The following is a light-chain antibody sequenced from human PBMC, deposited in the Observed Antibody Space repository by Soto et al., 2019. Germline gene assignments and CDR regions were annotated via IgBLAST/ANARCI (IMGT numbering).Light chain of an antibody. CDR1: QGIRSA. J-gene: IGKJ1*01. CDR3: LLDYAYSWA. V-gene: IGKV1-6*01. CDR2: AAS. Sequence: TQLTQSPSSLSASLGARLPITGLAIQGIRSALGWYQQKPGKVPKLLIYAASTLQSGVPSRFSGSGFGTEFTLTIHSLQPEDFATYYCLLDYAYSWAFGQGTKVDIK.